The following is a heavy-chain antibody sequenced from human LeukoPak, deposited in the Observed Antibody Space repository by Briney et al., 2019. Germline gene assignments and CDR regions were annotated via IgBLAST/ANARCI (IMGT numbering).Heavy chain of an antibody. CDR3: ATAQGGYGSGSYYDV. J-gene: IGHJ4*02. V-gene: IGHV4-61*01. CDR2: IYYSGST. Sequence: PSETLSLTCTVSGGSLSSGSYYWSWIRQPPGKGLEWVVYIYYSGSTNYNPPLKSRVTISVDTSRNQLSLKLSSVTAADTAVYYCATAQGGYGSGSYYDVWGQGTLVTVSS. D-gene: IGHD3-10*01. CDR1: GGSLSSGSYY.